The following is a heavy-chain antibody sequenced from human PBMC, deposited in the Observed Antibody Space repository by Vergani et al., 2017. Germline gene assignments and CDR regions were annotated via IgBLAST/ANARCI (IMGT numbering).Heavy chain of an antibody. CDR1: GYTFTSYY. Sequence: QVQLVQSGAEVKKPGASVKVSCKASGYTFTSYYMHWVRQAPGQGLEWMGIINPSGGSTSYAQKFQGRVTMTRDTSTSTVYMELSSLRCEDTAVYYCAIGSRYCSSTSCYVGRDWFDPWGQGTLVTVSS. CDR3: AIGSRYCSSTSCYVGRDWFDP. CDR2: INPSGGST. J-gene: IGHJ5*02. V-gene: IGHV1-46*01. D-gene: IGHD2-2*01.